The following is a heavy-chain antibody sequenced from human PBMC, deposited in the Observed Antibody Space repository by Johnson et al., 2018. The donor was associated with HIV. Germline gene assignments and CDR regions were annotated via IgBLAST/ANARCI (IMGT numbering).Heavy chain of an antibody. V-gene: IGHV3-7*01. CDR3: GRESTGAGTAFDI. CDR2: INQDGSDK. D-gene: IGHD2-8*02. Sequence: VQLVESGGGLIQPGGSLRLSCVASGFTVSSNYMSWVRQAPGKGLEWVANINQDGSDKYYVDSVKGRFTISRDNAQNSLYLQMNSLRAEDTAVYYCGRESTGAGTAFDIWGQGTMVTVSS. J-gene: IGHJ3*02. CDR1: GFTVSSNY.